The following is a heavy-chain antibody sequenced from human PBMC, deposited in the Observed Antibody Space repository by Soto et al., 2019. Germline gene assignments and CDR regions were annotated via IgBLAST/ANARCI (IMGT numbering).Heavy chain of an antibody. Sequence: CKGSGYSFTSYWIGWVRQMPGKGLEWTGIIYPGDSDTRYSPSFQGQVTISADKSISTAYLQWSSLKASDTAMYYCAGGYCSSTSCYAKGDYWGHGTLVTVSS. V-gene: IGHV5-51*01. J-gene: IGHJ4*01. CDR3: AGGYCSSTSCYAKGDY. CDR1: GYSFTSYW. D-gene: IGHD2-2*01. CDR2: IYPGDSDT.